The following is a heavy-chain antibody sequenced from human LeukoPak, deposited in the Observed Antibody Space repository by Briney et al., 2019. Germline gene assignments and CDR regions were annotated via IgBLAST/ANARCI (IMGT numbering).Heavy chain of an antibody. Sequence: KPSETLSLTCAVYGGSFSGCYWSWIRQPPGKGLEWIGEINHSGSTNYNPSLKSRVTISVDTSKNQFSLKLSSVTAADTAVYYCARGGHSSSWYRDRWFDPWGQGTLVTVSS. CDR1: GGSFSGCY. CDR3: ARGGHSSSWYRDRWFDP. D-gene: IGHD6-13*01. V-gene: IGHV4-34*01. CDR2: INHSGST. J-gene: IGHJ5*02.